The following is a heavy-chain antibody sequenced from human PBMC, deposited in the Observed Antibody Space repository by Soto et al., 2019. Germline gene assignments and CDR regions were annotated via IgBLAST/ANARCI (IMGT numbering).Heavy chain of an antibody. CDR1: GFTFSSYG. J-gene: IGHJ3*02. Sequence: GGSLRLSCAASGFTFSSYGMHWVRQAPGKGLEWVAVIWYDGRNKYYADSVKGRFTISRDNSKNTLYLQMNSLRAEDTAVYYCARDTDITGTTLPRDAFNIWGQGTMVTVSS. CDR2: IWYDGRNK. D-gene: IGHD1-7*01. V-gene: IGHV3-33*01. CDR3: ARDTDITGTTLPRDAFNI.